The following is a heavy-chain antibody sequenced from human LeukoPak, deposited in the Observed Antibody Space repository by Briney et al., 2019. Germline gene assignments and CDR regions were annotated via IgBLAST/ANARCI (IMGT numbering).Heavy chain of an antibody. V-gene: IGHV3-53*01. Sequence: GRSLRLSCAASGFTVSSSYMSWVRQAPGKGLEWVSLIYSGGSTYYADSVKGRFTISRDNSKNTLYLQMNSLRAEDTAVYYCARNSYYYDSSGYYFEYWGQGTLVTVSS. J-gene: IGHJ4*02. CDR3: ARNSYYYDSSGYYFEY. CDR1: GFTVSSSY. D-gene: IGHD3-22*01. CDR2: IYSGGST.